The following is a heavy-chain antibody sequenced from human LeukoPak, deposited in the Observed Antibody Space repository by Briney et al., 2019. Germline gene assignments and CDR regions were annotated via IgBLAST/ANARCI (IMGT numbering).Heavy chain of an antibody. D-gene: IGHD6-13*01. V-gene: IGHV3-33*01. Sequence: GGSLRLSCAASGFTFSSYGMHWVRQTPGKELEWVAVIWYDGSNKYYADSVKGRFTISRDNSKNTLYLQMNSLRAEDTAVYYCARDGPGYSSSWYSFVYWGQGTLVTVSS. J-gene: IGHJ4*02. CDR2: IWYDGSNK. CDR1: GFTFSSYG. CDR3: ARDGPGYSSSWYSFVY.